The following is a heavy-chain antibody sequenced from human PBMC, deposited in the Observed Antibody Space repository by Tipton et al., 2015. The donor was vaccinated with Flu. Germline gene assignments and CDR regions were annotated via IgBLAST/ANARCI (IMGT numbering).Heavy chain of an antibody. CDR3: ARPAPDLIAAAGNDYYFDY. J-gene: IGHJ4*02. CDR2: INHSGST. V-gene: IGHV4-34*01. D-gene: IGHD6-13*01. Sequence: TLSLTCAVYGGSFSGYYWSWIRQPPGKGLEWIGEINHSGSTNYNPSLKSRVTISVDTSKNQFSLKLSSVTAADTAVYYCARPAPDLIAAAGNDYYFDYWGQGTLVTVSS. CDR1: GGSFSGYY.